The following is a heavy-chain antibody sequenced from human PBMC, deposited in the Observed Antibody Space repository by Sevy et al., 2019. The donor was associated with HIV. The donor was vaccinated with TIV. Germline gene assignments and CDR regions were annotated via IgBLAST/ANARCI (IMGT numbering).Heavy chain of an antibody. CDR2: INPSGGST. CDR1: GYTFTSYY. D-gene: IGHD1-26*01. CDR3: ARYSGNFYYFDY. Sequence: ASVNVSCKASGYTFTSYYMHWVRQAPGQGLEWMGIINPSGGSTSYAQKFQGRVTMTRETSTSTVYMELSSLRSEDTAVYYCARYSGNFYYFDYWGQGTLVTVSS. V-gene: IGHV1-46*01. J-gene: IGHJ4*02.